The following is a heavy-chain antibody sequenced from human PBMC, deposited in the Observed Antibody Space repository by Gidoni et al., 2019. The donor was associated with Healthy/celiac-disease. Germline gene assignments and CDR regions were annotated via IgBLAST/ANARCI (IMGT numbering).Heavy chain of an antibody. CDR3: ARDWATLYYDSSGYYFQH. CDR1: GYTFTSYY. D-gene: IGHD3-22*01. J-gene: IGHJ1*01. Sequence: QVQLVQSGAEVKKPGASVKVSCKASGYTFTSYYMHWVRQAPGQGLEWMGIINPSGGSTSYAQKFQDRVTMTRDTSTSTVYMELSSLRSEDTAVYYCARDWATLYYDSSGYYFQHWGQGTLVTVSS. CDR2: INPSGGST. V-gene: IGHV1-46*01.